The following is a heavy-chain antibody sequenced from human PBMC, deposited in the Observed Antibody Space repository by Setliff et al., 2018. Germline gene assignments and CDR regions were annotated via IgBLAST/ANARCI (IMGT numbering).Heavy chain of an antibody. J-gene: IGHJ6*02. Sequence: SETLSLTCTVSGGPISPYFWSWIRKPPGKGLEWIGYIYHNGNTNFNPSLKTRVSMSVDTSKNQIALNLKSETAADTAVYYCARDRTAYSYGLDVWGQGTTFTVSS. CDR1: GGPISPYF. V-gene: IGHV4-59*01. D-gene: IGHD5-18*01. CDR3: ARDRTAYSYGLDV. CDR2: IYHNGNT.